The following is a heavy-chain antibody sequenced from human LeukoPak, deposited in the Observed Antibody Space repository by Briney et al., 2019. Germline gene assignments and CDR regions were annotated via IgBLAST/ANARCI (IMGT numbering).Heavy chain of an antibody. CDR2: TSSSDAGK. Sequence: GGSLRLSCTFSGFSLSSYALSWVRRAPGKGLEWVSATSSSDAGKYYADSVRGRFTISRDNSRSTMYLQMNSLRVEDAAVYYCAKAPVTSCRGAFCYPFDSWGQGTLVTVSS. CDR3: AKAPVTSCRGAFCYPFDS. J-gene: IGHJ4*02. D-gene: IGHD2-15*01. V-gene: IGHV3-23*01. CDR1: GFSLSSYA.